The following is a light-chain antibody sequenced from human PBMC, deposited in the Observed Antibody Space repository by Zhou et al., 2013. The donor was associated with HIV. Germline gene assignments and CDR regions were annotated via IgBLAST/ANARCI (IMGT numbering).Light chain of an antibody. CDR3: QQYNNWPWT. V-gene: IGKV3-11*01. CDR1: QNINNY. CDR2: DVS. Sequence: EIVLTQSPATLSLSPGERATLSCRASQNINNYLAWYQQKPGQAPRLLMHDVSSRATGIPARFSGSGSGTDFTLTISSLEPEDFAVYYCQQYNNWPWTFGQGTKVEIK. J-gene: IGKJ1*01.